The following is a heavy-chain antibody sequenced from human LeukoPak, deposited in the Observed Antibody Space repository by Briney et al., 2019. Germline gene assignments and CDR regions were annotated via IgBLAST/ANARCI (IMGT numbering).Heavy chain of an antibody. CDR1: GYTFTNYG. Sequence: ASVKVSCKASGYTFTNYGITWVRQAPGQGLEWMGWISGYQGSTKYAQNFQGRVTMTIDTSTSTAYMELSSLRSEDTAVYYCASTRYYYDSSAPFDFDYWGQGTLVTVSS. J-gene: IGHJ4*02. D-gene: IGHD3-22*01. CDR2: ISGYQGST. V-gene: IGHV1-18*01. CDR3: ASTRYYYDSSAPFDFDY.